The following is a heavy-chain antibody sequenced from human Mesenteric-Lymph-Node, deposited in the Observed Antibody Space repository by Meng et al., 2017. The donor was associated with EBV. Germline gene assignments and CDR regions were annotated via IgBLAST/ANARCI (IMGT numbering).Heavy chain of an antibody. CDR2: INHSGST. Sequence: QVQLPQGGAGLLKPSQTLSLTCAVYGGSFSGYYWTWIRQPPGRGLEWIGEINHSGSTNHNPSLKSRVTISADTSKDQFSLKLSSVTAADTAVYYCARGYAGYYGKLFDYWGQGTLVTVSS. J-gene: IGHJ4*02. CDR3: ARGYAGYYGKLFDY. CDR1: GGSFSGYY. V-gene: IGHV4-34*01. D-gene: IGHD3-22*01.